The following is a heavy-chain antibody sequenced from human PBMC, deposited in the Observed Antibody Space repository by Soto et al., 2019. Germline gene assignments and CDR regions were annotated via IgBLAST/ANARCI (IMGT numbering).Heavy chain of an antibody. V-gene: IGHV3-11*05. J-gene: IGHJ4*02. D-gene: IGHD3-10*01. Sequence: QVHLVESGGVLVKSGGSLTLSCAVSGFTFSDYQMHWIRQVPGEGLGWLSDISASGTSANYADSMRGRLSISRDNAKNLLYLRLNGLRGEDTAVYYCARDRDTMIRGVYQHWGQGTLVTVFS. CDR1: GFTFSDYQ. CDR3: ARDRDTMIRGVYQH. CDR2: ISASGTSA.